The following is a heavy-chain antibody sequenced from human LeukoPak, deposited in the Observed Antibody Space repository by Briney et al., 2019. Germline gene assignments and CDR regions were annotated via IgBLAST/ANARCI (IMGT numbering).Heavy chain of an antibody. CDR3: ARVRDSSVRFDY. V-gene: IGHV4-30-4*08. J-gene: IGHJ4*02. CDR2: IYYSGST. CDR1: GGSISSGDYY. D-gene: IGHD6-25*01. Sequence: SETLSLTCTVSGGSISSGDYYWRWIRQPPGKGLEWIGYIYYSGSTYYNPSLKSRVTISVDTSKNQFSLKLSSVTAADTAVYCCARVRDSSVRFDYWGEGTLVTDSP.